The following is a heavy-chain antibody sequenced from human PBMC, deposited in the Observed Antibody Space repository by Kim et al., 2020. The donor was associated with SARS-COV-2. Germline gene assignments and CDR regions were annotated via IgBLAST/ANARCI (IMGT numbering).Heavy chain of an antibody. CDR2: INHSGST. CDR1: GGSFSGYY. J-gene: IGHJ5*02. V-gene: IGHV4-34*01. CDR3: ARGLPRHVYCSGGSCHPSGFDP. D-gene: IGHD2-15*01. Sequence: SETLSLTCAVYGGSFSGYYWSWIRQPPGKGLEWIGEINHSGSTNYNPSLKSRVTISVDTSKNQFSLKLSSVTAADTAVYYCARGLPRHVYCSGGSCHPSGFDPWGQGTLVTVSS.